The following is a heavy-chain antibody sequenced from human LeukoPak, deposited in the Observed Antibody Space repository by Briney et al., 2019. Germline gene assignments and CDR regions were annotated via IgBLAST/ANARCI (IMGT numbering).Heavy chain of an antibody. CDR3: AKGYSYGTRNPLRDGYSI. D-gene: IGHD5-18*01. V-gene: IGHV3-7*03. J-gene: IGHJ4*02. CDR1: GFTLSNYW. Sequence: GGSLRLSCVASGFTLSNYWMNRVRQAPGKGVEWVANIKEAGSEKYYVDSVKGRFTISRDNSKNTLYLQMNSLRAEDTAVYYCAKGYSYGTRNPLRDGYSIWGQGTLVTVSS. CDR2: IKEAGSEK.